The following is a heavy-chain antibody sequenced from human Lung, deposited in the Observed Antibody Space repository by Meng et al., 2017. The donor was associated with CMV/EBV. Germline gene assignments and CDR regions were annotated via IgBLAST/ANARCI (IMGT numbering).Heavy chain of an antibody. D-gene: IGHD2-2*02. Sequence: GESLKISCAASGFTFSGSAMHWVRQASGKGLEWVGRIRSKANSYATAYAASVKGRFTISRDDSKNTAYLQMNSLKTEDTAVYYCTRPFYCSSTSCYKFRAFDIWXQRTMVTVSS. CDR1: GFTFSGSA. CDR3: TRPFYCSSTSCYKFRAFDI. V-gene: IGHV3-73*01. J-gene: IGHJ3*02. CDR2: IRSKANSYAT.